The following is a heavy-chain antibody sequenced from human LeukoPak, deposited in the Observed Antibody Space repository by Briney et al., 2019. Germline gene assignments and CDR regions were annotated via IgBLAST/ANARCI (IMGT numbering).Heavy chain of an antibody. CDR1: GGSISSSSYY. D-gene: IGHD6-19*01. V-gene: IGHV4-39*01. J-gene: IGHJ6*03. CDR3: ARALHIIAVAGTVYYMDV. Sequence: SETLSLTCTVSGGSISSSSYYWGWIRQPPGKGLEWIGSIYNSGSTYYNPSLKSRVTISVDTSKNQFSLKLSSVTAADTAVYYCARALHIIAVAGTVYYMDVWGKGTTVTVSS. CDR2: IYNSGST.